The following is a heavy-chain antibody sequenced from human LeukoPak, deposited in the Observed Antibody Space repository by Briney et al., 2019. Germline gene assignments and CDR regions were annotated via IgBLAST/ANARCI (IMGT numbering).Heavy chain of an antibody. CDR1: GGSTSSSNW. V-gene: IGHV4-4*02. D-gene: IGHD2-2*02. CDR3: ARDRLGSAIVGYYYMDV. Sequence: PSGTLSLTCAVSGGSTSSSNWWSWVRQPPGKGLEWIGEIYHSGSTNYNPSLKSRVTISVDKSKNQFSLKLSSVTAADTAVYYCARDRLGSAIVGYYYMDVWGKGTTVTVSS. J-gene: IGHJ6*03. CDR2: IYHSGST.